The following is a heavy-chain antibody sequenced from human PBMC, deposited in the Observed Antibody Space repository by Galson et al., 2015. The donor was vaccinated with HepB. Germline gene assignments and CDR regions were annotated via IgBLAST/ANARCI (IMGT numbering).Heavy chain of an antibody. D-gene: IGHD2-2*01. V-gene: IGHV3-48*01. CDR3: AKEYYPHIVVVPGVTPLLYAMDV. CDR1: GFNFNSYS. Sequence: SLRLSCAASGFNFNSYSMNWVRQAPGKGPEWLSYISGTSGTIYNADPVTGRFTISRDNAKNLLYLQMHSLRAEDTAVYYCAKEYYPHIVVVPGVTPLLYAMDVWGQGTTVTVSS. CDR2: ISGTSGTI. J-gene: IGHJ6*02.